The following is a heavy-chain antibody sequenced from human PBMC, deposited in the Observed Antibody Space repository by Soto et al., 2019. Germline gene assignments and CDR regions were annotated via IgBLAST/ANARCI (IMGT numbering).Heavy chain of an antibody. CDR2: ISYDGSNK. CDR3: AKNSGLWFGELLYYYYYGMDV. J-gene: IGHJ6*02. V-gene: IGHV3-30*18. CDR1: GFTFSSYG. Sequence: GGSLRLSCAASGFTFSSYGMHWVRQAPGKGLEWVAVISYDGSNKYYADSVKGRFTISRDNSKNTLYLQMNSLRAEDTAVYYCAKNSGLWFGELLYYYYYGMDVWGQGTTVTVSS. D-gene: IGHD3-10*01.